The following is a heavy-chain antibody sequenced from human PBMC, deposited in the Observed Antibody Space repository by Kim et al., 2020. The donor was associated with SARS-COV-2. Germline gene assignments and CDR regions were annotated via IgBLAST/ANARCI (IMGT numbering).Heavy chain of an antibody. CDR2: ISTSGST. Sequence: SETLSLTCPVSGGSISSYHWSWIRQPAGKGLEWIGRISTSGSTNYNPSLRSRVTMSVDMSKKQISLMLTSVTAADTAVYYCARGAGDNWKTFDYWGQGTLVTVSS. D-gene: IGHD1-20*01. V-gene: IGHV4-4*07. J-gene: IGHJ4*02. CDR3: ARGAGDNWKTFDY. CDR1: GGSISSYH.